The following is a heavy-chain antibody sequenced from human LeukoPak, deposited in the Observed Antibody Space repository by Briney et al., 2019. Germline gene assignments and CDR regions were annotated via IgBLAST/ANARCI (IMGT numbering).Heavy chain of an antibody. D-gene: IGHD5-12*01. J-gene: IGHJ4*02. V-gene: IGHV3-30*04. CDR1: GFTFNSYA. Sequence: GGSLRLSCAASGFTFNSYAIHWVRQAPGKGLEWVAVISYDGSNKYYAESVKGRFTISRDNSKNTLYLKLNSLRPDDTAVYYCARDQLAYSGYDTLFDYWGQGTLVTVSS. CDR2: ISYDGSNK. CDR3: ARDQLAYSGYDTLFDY.